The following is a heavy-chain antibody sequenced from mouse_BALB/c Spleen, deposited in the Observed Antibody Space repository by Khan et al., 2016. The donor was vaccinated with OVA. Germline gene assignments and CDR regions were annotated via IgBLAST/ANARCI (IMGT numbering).Heavy chain of an antibody. CDR1: GYTFTDYY. D-gene: IGHD1-2*01. CDR3: ARRNYCGYTVAY. V-gene: IGHV1-77*01. Sequence: VQLQQSGAELARPGASVKLSCKASGYTFTDYYITWVKQRTGQGLEWIGELSNGSGDTYYNAKFKGKATLTADKSSSTVYMKLRRLTAEASAGYFCARRNYCGYTVAYWGQGTLVTVSA. J-gene: IGHJ3*01. CDR2: LSNGSGDT.